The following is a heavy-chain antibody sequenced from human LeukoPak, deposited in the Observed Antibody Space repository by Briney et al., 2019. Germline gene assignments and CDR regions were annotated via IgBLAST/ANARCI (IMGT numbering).Heavy chain of an antibody. CDR3: ARGRSGWSPYYYYGMDV. D-gene: IGHD6-19*01. CDR2: ISSTTSYK. V-gene: IGHV3-21*01. J-gene: IGHJ6*02. CDR1: GFTFSNYS. Sequence: GGSLRLSCAASGFTFSNYSMNWVRQAPGKGLEWVSFISSTTSYKYYADSVKGRFTISRDNAKNSLYLQMNSLRAEDTAVYYCARGRSGWSPYYYYGMDVWGQGTTVTVSS.